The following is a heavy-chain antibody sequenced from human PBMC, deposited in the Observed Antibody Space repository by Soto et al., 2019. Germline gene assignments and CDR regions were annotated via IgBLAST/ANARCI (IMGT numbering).Heavy chain of an antibody. D-gene: IGHD6-19*01. CDR3: AKSGWTGNGMDV. CDR2: ISYDGSNK. V-gene: IGHV3-30*18. CDR1: GFTFSSYG. Sequence: PGGSLRLSCAASGFTFSSYGMHWVRQAPGKGLEWVAVISYDGSNKYYADSVKGRFTISRDNSKNTLYLQMNSLRAEDTAVYYCAKSGWTGNGMDVWGQGTTVTVSS. J-gene: IGHJ6*02.